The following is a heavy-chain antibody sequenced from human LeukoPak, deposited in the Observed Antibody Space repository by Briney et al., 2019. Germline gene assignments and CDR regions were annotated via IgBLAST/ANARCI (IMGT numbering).Heavy chain of an antibody. CDR2: MNPNSGNT. CDR1: GDTFTSYD. Sequence: ASVKVSCKASGDTFTSYDINWVRQATGQGLECIGWMNPNSGNTGYAQKFQGRVTMTRNTSISTAYMELSSLGSEDTAVYYCASACSGGSCLDYYYYMDVWGKGTTVTVSS. CDR3: ASACSGGSCLDYYYYMDV. D-gene: IGHD2-15*01. V-gene: IGHV1-8*01. J-gene: IGHJ6*03.